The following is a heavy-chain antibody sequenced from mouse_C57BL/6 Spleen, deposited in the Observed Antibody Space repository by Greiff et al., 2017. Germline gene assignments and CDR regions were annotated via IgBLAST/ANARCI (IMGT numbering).Heavy chain of an antibody. J-gene: IGHJ2*01. Sequence: DVMLVESGGGLVKPGGSLKLSCAASGFTFSSYAMSWVRQTPEKRLEWVATISDGGSYTYYPDNVKGRFTISRDNAKNNLYLQMSHLKSEDTAMYYCARDGGYGYGIFDYWGQGTTLTVSS. CDR2: ISDGGSYT. CDR1: GFTFSSYA. V-gene: IGHV5-4*01. D-gene: IGHD2-2*01. CDR3: ARDGGYGYGIFDY.